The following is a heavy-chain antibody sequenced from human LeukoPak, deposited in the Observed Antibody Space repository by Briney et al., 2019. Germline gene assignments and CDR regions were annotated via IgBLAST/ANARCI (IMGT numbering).Heavy chain of an antibody. CDR3: ARQSPYYYGSGSLNWFDP. CDR2: IHHSGST. D-gene: IGHD3-10*01. CDR1: VGSFSGYY. J-gene: IGHJ5*02. V-gene: IGHV4-34*01. Sequence: SETLSLTCAVYVGSFSGYYWSWIRQPPGKGLEWIGEIHHSGSTNYNPSLKSRVTISVDTSKNQFSLKLSSVAAADTAVYYCARQSPYYYGSGSLNWFDPWGQGTLVTVSS.